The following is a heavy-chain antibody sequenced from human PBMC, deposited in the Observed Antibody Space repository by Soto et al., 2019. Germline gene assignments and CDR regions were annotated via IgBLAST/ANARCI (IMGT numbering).Heavy chain of an antibody. J-gene: IGHJ6*02. Sequence: ASVKVSCKASGYTFTGYYMHWVRQAPGQGLEWMGWINPNSGGTNYAQKFQGWVTMTRDTSISTAYMELSRLRSDDTAVYYCARDRSEDFWSGYSMDVWGQGTTVTVSS. D-gene: IGHD3-3*01. CDR2: INPNSGGT. CDR1: GYTFTGYY. CDR3: ARDRSEDFWSGYSMDV. V-gene: IGHV1-2*04.